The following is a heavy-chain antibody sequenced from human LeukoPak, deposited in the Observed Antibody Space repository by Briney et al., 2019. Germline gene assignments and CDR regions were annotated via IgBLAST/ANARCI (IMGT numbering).Heavy chain of an antibody. CDR3: ARGNGSSRSYYYYYYMDV. V-gene: IGHV4-34*01. D-gene: IGHD3-10*01. CDR1: GGSFSGYY. CDR2: INRSGST. Sequence: SETLSLTCAVYGGSFSGYYWSWIRQPPGKGLEWIGEINRSGSTNYNPSLKSRVTISVDTSKNQFSLKLSSVTAADTAVYYCARGNGSSRSYYYYYYMDVWGKGTTVTVSS. J-gene: IGHJ6*03.